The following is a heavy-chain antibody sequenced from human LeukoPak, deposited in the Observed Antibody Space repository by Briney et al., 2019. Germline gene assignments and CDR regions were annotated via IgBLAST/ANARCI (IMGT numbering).Heavy chain of an antibody. V-gene: IGHV3-48*02. CDR1: GFTFSSYS. J-gene: IGHJ6*02. D-gene: IGHD4-17*01. CDR3: ARDDDYGAHYYYGMDV. Sequence: GGSLRLSCAASGFTFSSYSMNWVRQAPGKGLEWVSYISSSSSTIYYADSVKGRFTISRDNAKNSLYLQMNSLRDEDTAVYYCARDDDYGAHYYYGMDVWGQGTTVTVSS. CDR2: ISSSSSTI.